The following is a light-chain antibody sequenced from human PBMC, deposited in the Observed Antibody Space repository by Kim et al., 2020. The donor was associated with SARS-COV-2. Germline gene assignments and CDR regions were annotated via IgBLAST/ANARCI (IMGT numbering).Light chain of an antibody. CDR3: SSYASISTLI. CDR2: DVN. V-gene: IGLV2-14*03. Sequence: GQSITIACTGTSSDVGGYNYVSWYQQHPGKAPKVMIYDVNNRSSGVSNRFSGSKSGNTASLTISGLQAEDEADYYCSSYASISTLIFGGGTQLTVL. CDR1: SSDVGGYNY. J-gene: IGLJ2*01.